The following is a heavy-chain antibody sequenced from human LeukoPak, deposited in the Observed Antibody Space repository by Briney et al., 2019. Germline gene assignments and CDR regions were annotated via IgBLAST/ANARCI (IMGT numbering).Heavy chain of an antibody. D-gene: IGHD2-2*02. CDR2: IIPIFGTA. CDR3: ARTDQPLLYPGGSPRKRHYFDY. V-gene: IGHV1-69*06. CDR1: GGTFSSYA. Sequence: SVKVSCKASGGTFSSYAISWVRQAPGQGLEWMGGIIPIFGTANYAQKFQGRVTITADKSTSTAYMELSSLRSEDTAVYYCARTDQPLLYPGGSPRKRHYFDYWGQGTLVTVSS. J-gene: IGHJ4*02.